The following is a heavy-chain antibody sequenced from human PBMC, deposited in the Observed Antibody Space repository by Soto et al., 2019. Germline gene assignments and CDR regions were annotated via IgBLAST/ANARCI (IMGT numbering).Heavy chain of an antibody. D-gene: IGHD2-15*01. CDR2: ISYDGSNK. CDR1: GFTFSSYG. J-gene: IGHJ6*02. Sequence: GGSLRLSCAASGFTFSSYGMHWVRQAPGKGLEWVAVISYDGSNKYYADSVKGRFTISRDNSKNTLYLQMNSLRAEDTDVYYCAKDRIVVVVAAPYGMHVWGQGTTVTVSS. V-gene: IGHV3-30*18. CDR3: AKDRIVVVVAAPYGMHV.